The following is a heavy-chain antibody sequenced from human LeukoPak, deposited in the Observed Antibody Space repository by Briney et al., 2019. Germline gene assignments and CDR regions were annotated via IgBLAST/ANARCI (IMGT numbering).Heavy chain of an antibody. V-gene: IGHV4-59*01. Sequence: KPSETLSLTCTVSGGSISGYYWSWIRQPPGKGLEWIGYIHYSGSTNYNPSLTSRVTISVDTSKNQFSLKLSSVTAADTAVYYCARVVLSSSWERPYFNYWGQGTLVTVSS. CDR1: GGSISGYY. CDR3: ARVVLSSSWERPYFNY. J-gene: IGHJ4*02. CDR2: IHYSGST. D-gene: IGHD6-13*01.